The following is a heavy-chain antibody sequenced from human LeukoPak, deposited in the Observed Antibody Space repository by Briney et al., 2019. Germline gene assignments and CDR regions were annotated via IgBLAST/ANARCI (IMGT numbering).Heavy chain of an antibody. CDR3: AREVVSGQR. Sequence: GGSLRLSCAASGFTFSSYWMHWVRQAPGKGLVWVSRIKTDGSSTNYADSVKDRFTISRDNAKNILYLQMNSLRAEDTGVYYCAREVVSGQRWGQGTLVTVSS. CDR1: GFTFSSYW. J-gene: IGHJ4*02. D-gene: IGHD1-1*01. CDR2: IKTDGSST. V-gene: IGHV3-74*01.